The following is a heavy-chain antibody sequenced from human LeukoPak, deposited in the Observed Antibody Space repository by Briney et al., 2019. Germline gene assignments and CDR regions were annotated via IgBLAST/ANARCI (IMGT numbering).Heavy chain of an antibody. V-gene: IGHV3-7*03. CDR2: IKQDGSEK. CDR3: ARDSPWRDYHDY. CDR1: GFTFSSYL. J-gene: IGHJ4*02. Sequence: GSLRLSCAASGFTFSSYLMSWVRQAPGKGLEWVANIKQDGSEKYYVDSVKGRFTISRDNAKNSLYLQMNSLRAEDTAVYYCARDSPWRDYHDYWGQGTLVTVSS.